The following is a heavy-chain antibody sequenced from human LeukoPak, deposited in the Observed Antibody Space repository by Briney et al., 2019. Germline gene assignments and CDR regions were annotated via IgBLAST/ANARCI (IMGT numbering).Heavy chain of an antibody. D-gene: IGHD3-9*01. CDR2: IYPGDSDT. J-gene: IGHJ4*02. V-gene: IGHV5-51*01. CDR3: ARCYNILTGYYPLSN. Sequence: GESLKISCKGSGYSFTSYWIGWVRQMPGKGLEWMGIIYPGDSDTRHSPSFQGQVTISADKSISTAYLQWSSLKASDTAMYYCARCYNILTGYYPLSNWGQGTLVTVSS. CDR1: GYSFTSYW.